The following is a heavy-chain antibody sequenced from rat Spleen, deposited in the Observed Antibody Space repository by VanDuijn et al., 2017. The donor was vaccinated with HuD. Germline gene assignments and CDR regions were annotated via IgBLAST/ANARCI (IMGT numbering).Heavy chain of an antibody. D-gene: IGHD2-1*01. V-gene: IGHV2-13*01. CDR2: IWGDGNS. CDR3: ARLGGLWRGTYGIMDA. CDR1: GFSLSNYG. J-gene: IGHJ4*01. Sequence: QVQLKESGPGLVQPSQTLSLTCTVSGFSLSNYGVIWVRQPPGKGLDWMGVIWGDGNSNVNSALKSRLSISRDTSKSQVFLKMNSLQTEDTATYYCARLGGLWRGTYGIMDAWGQGASVTVPS.